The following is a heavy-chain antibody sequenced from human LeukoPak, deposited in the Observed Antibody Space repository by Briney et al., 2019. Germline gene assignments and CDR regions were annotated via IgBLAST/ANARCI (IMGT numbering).Heavy chain of an antibody. CDR1: GGSISGYY. Sequence: PSETLSLTCTVSGGSISGYYWSWIRQPPGERLEWIGFIYYSGSTSYNPSLKSRVTLSVDTSKNQFSLNLSSVTAADTAVYYCARHRIIAAIGAFDSWGQGALVTASS. V-gene: IGHV4-59*08. J-gene: IGHJ4*02. D-gene: IGHD6-6*01. CDR3: ARHRIIAAIGAFDS. CDR2: IYYSGST.